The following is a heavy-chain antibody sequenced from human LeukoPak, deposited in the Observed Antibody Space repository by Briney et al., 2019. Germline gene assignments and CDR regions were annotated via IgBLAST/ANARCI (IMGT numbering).Heavy chain of an antibody. CDR2: IYPGDSDT. V-gene: IGHV5-51*01. D-gene: IGHD3-9*01. CDR3: ARQGYDILTGYPYYFDY. CDR1: GYSFTSYW. Sequence: GESLKIPGKGSGYSFTSYWIGWVRQMPGKGLEWMGIIYPGDSDTRYSPSFQGQVTISADKSISTAYLQWSSLKASDTAMYYCARQGYDILTGYPYYFDYWGQGTLATVSS. J-gene: IGHJ4*02.